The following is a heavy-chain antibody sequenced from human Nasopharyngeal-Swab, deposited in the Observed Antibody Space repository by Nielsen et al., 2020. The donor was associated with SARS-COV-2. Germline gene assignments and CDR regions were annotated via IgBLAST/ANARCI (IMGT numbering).Heavy chain of an antibody. CDR3: ARDPDYDFWSGYSKSFDY. D-gene: IGHD3-3*01. J-gene: IGHJ4*02. Sequence: GESLKISCAASGFTFSSYSMNWVRQAPGKGLEWVSYISSSSSTIYYADSVKGRFTISRDNAKNSLYLRMNSLRAEDTAVYYCARDPDYDFWSGYSKSFDYWGQGTLVTVSS. V-gene: IGHV3-48*04. CDR1: GFTFSSYS. CDR2: ISSSSSTI.